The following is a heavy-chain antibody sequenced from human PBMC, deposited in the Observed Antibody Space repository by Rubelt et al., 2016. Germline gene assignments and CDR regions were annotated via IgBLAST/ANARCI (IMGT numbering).Heavy chain of an antibody. CDR3: ARDRDDFWSGETFFDY. CDR1: GFTFSSYS. D-gene: IGHD3-3*01. Sequence: EVQLVESGGGLVKPGGSLRLSCAASGFTFSSYSMNWVRQAPGKGLEWVSSISSSSSYIYYADSVKGRFTISRDNAKNSLYLQMNSLRAEDTAVYYCARDRDDFWSGETFFDYWGQGTLVTVSS. V-gene: IGHV3-21*01. J-gene: IGHJ4*02. CDR2: ISSSSSYI.